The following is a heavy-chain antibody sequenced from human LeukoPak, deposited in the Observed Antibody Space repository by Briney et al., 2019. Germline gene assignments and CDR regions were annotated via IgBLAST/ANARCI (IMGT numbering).Heavy chain of an antibody. Sequence: ASVKVSCKASGYTFTGYYMHWVRQAPGQGLEWMGRINPNSGGTNYAQKFQGRVTMTRDTPISTAYMELSRLRSDDTAVYYCARVGWDGSSFYYWGQGTLVTVSS. CDR3: ARVGWDGSSFYY. CDR1: GYTFTGYY. D-gene: IGHD6-13*01. V-gene: IGHV1-2*06. J-gene: IGHJ4*02. CDR2: INPNSGGT.